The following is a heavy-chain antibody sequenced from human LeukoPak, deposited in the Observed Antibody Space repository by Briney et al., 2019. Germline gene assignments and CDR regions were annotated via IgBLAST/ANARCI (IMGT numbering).Heavy chain of an antibody. D-gene: IGHD4-17*01. V-gene: IGHV1-2*06. CDR3: ARTYGDYVRMRLDY. J-gene: IGHJ4*02. CDR1: GYTFTSYD. CDR2: INPNSGGT. Sequence: ASVKVSCKASGYTFTSYDFNWVRQAPGQGLEWMGRINPNSGGTNYAQKFQGRVTMTRDASVSTAYMELSRLRSDDTAVYYCARTYGDYVRMRLDYWGQGTLVTVSS.